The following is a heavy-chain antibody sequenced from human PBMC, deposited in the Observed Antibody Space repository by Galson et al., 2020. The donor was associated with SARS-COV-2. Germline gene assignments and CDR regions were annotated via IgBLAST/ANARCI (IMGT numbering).Heavy chain of an antibody. CDR2: ISTFNGNA. D-gene: IGHD1-26*01. J-gene: IGHJ4*02. Sequence: ASVKVSCKTSGYTFSSFGISWVRQAPGQGLEWMVWISTFNGNANYAQKFQDRVTMTTDTSTTTAYMELRSLTSDDTAVYYCAREDLSGNQQPVDCWGQGTLVTVSS. CDR1: GYTFSSFG. V-gene: IGHV1-18*01. CDR3: AREDLSGNQQPVDC.